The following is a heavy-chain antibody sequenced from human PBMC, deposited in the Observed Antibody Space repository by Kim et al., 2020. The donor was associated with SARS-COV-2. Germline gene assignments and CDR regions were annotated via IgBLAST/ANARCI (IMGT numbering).Heavy chain of an antibody. Sequence: GGSLRLSCAASGFTFSSYAMHWVRQAPGKGLEWVAVISYDGSNKYYADSVKGRFTISRDNSKNTLYLQMNSLRAEDTAVHYCARRQYSSGWYVAYYYYYYGMDVWGQGTTVTVSS. CDR3: ARRQYSSGWYVAYYYYYYGMDV. CDR2: ISYDGSNK. J-gene: IGHJ6*02. D-gene: IGHD6-19*01. CDR1: GFTFSSYA. V-gene: IGHV3-30*04.